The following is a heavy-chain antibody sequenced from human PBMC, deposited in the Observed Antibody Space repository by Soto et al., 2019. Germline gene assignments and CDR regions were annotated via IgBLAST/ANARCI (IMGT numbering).Heavy chain of an antibody. Sequence: PGGSLRLSCAASGFTFSDYYMGWVRQAPGKGLEWVSFISDSAAFTSYADSVKGRFTVSRDNAKNSLYLRLNSLTAEDTAVYFCARAVGGSFLFDYWGPGSLVTSPQ. J-gene: IGHJ4*02. CDR3: ARAVGGSFLFDY. V-gene: IGHV3-11*05. CDR2: ISDSAAFT. D-gene: IGHD2-15*01. CDR1: GFTFSDYY.